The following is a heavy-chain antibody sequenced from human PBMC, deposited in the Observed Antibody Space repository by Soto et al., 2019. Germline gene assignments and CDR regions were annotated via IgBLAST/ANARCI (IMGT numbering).Heavy chain of an antibody. Sequence: GESLKISCKGSGYSFTSYWISWVRQMPGKGLEWMGRIDPSDSYTNYSPSLQGHVTISADKSISTAYLQWSSLKASDTAMYYCARRQAAAGDNDLTFDYWGQGTLVTVSS. CDR2: IDPSDSYT. J-gene: IGHJ4*02. CDR1: GYSFTSYW. D-gene: IGHD6-13*01. V-gene: IGHV5-10-1*01. CDR3: ARRQAAAGDNDLTFDY.